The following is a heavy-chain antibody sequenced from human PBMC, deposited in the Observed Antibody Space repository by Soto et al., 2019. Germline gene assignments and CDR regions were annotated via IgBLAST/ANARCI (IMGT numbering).Heavy chain of an antibody. CDR2: IYYSGST. CDR1: GGSISSGGYY. CDR3: ARTYCSGGSCYFGYYYYYMDV. V-gene: IGHV4-31*03. J-gene: IGHJ6*03. D-gene: IGHD2-15*01. Sequence: TSETLSLTCTVSGGSISSGGYYWSWIRQHPGKGLEWIGYIYYSGSTYYNPSLKSRVTISVDTSKNQFSLKLSSVTAADTAVYYCARTYCSGGSCYFGYYYYYMDVWGKGTTVTVSS.